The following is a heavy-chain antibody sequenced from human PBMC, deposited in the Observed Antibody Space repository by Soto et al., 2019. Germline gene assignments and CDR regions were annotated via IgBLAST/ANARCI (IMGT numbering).Heavy chain of an antibody. CDR1: GYTFTSYG. Sequence: QVQLVQSGAEVKKPGASVKVSCKASGYTFTSYGISWVRQAPGQGLEWMGWISAYNGNTNYAQKLQGRVTMTTDTSTSTAYMELRRLRADDTAVYYCARDRIKYDFWSGYYSIDYWGQGTLVTVSS. V-gene: IGHV1-18*01. CDR2: ISAYNGNT. J-gene: IGHJ4*02. CDR3: ARDRIKYDFWSGYYSIDY. D-gene: IGHD3-3*01.